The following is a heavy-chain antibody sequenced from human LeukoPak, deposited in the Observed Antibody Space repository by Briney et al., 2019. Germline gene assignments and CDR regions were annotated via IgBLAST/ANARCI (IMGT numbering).Heavy chain of an antibody. J-gene: IGHJ4*02. D-gene: IGHD6-6*01. CDR3: ATGPLYSSSAYYFDY. CDR2: FDPEDGET. CDR1: GYTLTELS. Sequence: GASVKVSCKVSGYTLTELSMHWVRQAPGKGLEWMGGFDPEDGETIYAQKFQGRVTMTEGTSTDTAYMELSSLRSEDTAVYYCATGPLYSSSAYYFDYWGQGTLVTVSS. V-gene: IGHV1-24*01.